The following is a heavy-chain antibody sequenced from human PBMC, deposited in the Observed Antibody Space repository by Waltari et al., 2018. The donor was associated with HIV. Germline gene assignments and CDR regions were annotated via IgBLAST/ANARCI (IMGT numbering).Heavy chain of an antibody. V-gene: IGHV1-58*01. CDR3: PADRIHYYDSSGYDFTPLDGGY. CDR1: GFTFTSSA. CDR2: LVVGSGNT. J-gene: IGHJ4*02. D-gene: IGHD3-22*01. Sequence: QMQLVQSGPAVKKPGTSVKVSCKASGFTFTSSAVQWARQAREQRLEWIGWLVVGSGNTNYAQNFQARVTITGDMSTSTAYMGLSGLRPEDTAVYYWPADRIHYYDSSGYDFTPLDGGYWGQGTLVTVSS.